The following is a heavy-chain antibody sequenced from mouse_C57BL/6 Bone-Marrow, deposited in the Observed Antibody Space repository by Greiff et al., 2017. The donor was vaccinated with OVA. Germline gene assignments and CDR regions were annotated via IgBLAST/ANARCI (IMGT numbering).Heavy chain of an antibody. CDR2: IYPRSGNT. D-gene: IGHD1-1*01. CDR3: ARGRYGSSSLDY. CDR1: GYTFTSYG. Sequence: VQLQQSGAELARPGASVKLSCKASGYTFTSYGISWVKQRPGQGLEWIGEIYPRSGNTYYNEKFKGKATLTADKSSSTAYMELRSLTSEDSAVYFCARGRYGSSSLDYWGQVTTLTVSS. V-gene: IGHV1-81*01. J-gene: IGHJ2*01.